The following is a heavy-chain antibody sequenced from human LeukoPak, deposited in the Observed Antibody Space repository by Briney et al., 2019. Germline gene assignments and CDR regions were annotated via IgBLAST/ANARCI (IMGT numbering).Heavy chain of an antibody. CDR1: GGSFSGYY. Sequence: SETLSLTCAVYGGSFSGYYWSWIRQPPGKGLEWIGEINHSGSTNYNPSLKSRVTISVDTSKNQFSLKLSSVTAADTAVYYCARGYCSSTSCYYYYGMDVWGQGTMVTVSS. J-gene: IGHJ6*02. CDR2: INHSGST. CDR3: ARGYCSSTSCYYYYGMDV. V-gene: IGHV4-34*01. D-gene: IGHD2-2*01.